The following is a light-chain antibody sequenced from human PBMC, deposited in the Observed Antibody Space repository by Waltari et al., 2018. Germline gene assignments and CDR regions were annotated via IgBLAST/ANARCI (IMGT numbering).Light chain of an antibody. CDR3: MQGTHWPYT. CDR1: QSLVYSDGNIN. J-gene: IGKJ2*01. Sequence: DVVMTQSPLSLPVTLGQQASISCRSRQSLVYSDGNINLNWFQQRPGQSPRRLIYKVSNRDSGVPDRFSGSGSGTDFTLKISRVEAEDVGVYYCMQGTHWPYTFGQGTKLEIK. V-gene: IGKV2-30*01. CDR2: KVS.